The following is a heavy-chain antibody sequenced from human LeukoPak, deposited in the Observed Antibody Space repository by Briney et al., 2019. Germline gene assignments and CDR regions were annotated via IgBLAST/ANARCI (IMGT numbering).Heavy chain of an antibody. CDR1: GASINTYY. V-gene: IGHV3-11*03. J-gene: IGHJ4*02. CDR2: SSRSSSYT. D-gene: IGHD6-19*01. CDR3: VRHTYSSGSYHFDY. Sequence: LSLTCTVSGASINTYYWSWIRQAAGKGLEWVSYSSRSSSYTNYADSVKGRFTISRDNAKNSLYLQMNSLRVEDTAVYYCVRHTYSSGSYHFDYWGQGTLVTVSS.